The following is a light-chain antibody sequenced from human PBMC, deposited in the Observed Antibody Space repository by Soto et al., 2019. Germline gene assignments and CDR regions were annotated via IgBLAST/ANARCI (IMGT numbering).Light chain of an antibody. CDR2: KAS. CDR1: QTISSW. Sequence: DIQMAQSPSTLSGSVGDRVTITCRASQTISSWLAWYQQKPGKAPKLLIYKASTLKSGVPSRFSGSGSGTEFTLTISSLQPDDFATYYCQKYNSYSWKFGQGTKVDIK. CDR3: QKYNSYSWK. J-gene: IGKJ1*01. V-gene: IGKV1-5*03.